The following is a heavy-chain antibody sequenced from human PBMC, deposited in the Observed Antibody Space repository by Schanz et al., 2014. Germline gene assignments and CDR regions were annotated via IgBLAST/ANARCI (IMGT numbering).Heavy chain of an antibody. CDR2: ISYDGSTK. CDR1: GFIFRSYT. CDR3: ASGGYCTNGVCNGGRNWFDP. D-gene: IGHD2-8*01. J-gene: IGHJ5*02. V-gene: IGHV3-30*03. Sequence: VQLVESGGGLVKPGGSLRLSCTASGFIFRSYTMNWVRQAPGKGLEWVAVISYDGSTKYYADSVKGRFTISRDNSKNTLYLQINSLRAEDTAVYYCASGGYCTNGVCNGGRNWFDPWGQGTLVNVSS.